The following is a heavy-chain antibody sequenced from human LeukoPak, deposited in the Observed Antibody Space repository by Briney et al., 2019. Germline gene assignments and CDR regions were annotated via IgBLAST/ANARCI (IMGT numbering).Heavy chain of an antibody. J-gene: IGHJ6*02. CDR3: ARRFRTSYYYCAMDV. Sequence: SETLSLTCSVSGDSISSSSSYWGWIRQPPGKGLEWIGSISYSGSTYYNPSLKSRVTISVDTSKSQFSLNLSSVTAADTAIYYCARRFRTSYYYCAMDVWGQGTTVTVSS. D-gene: IGHD1-1*01. V-gene: IGHV4-39*01. CDR2: ISYSGST. CDR1: GDSISSSSSY.